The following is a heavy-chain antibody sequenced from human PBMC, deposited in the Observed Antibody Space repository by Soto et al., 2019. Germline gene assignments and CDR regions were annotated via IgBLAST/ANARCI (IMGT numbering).Heavy chain of an antibody. CDR1: GFTFSSYA. Sequence: QVQLVESGGGVVQPGRSLRLSCAASGFTFSSYAMHWVRQAPGKGLEWVAVISYEGKNKYYADSVKGRFTISRDNSKNTLYLQMNGLRDEDTAVYYCVRDLYPLVVAGTHVFGYWGQGTLVNVSS. J-gene: IGHJ4*02. V-gene: IGHV3-30*04. CDR2: ISYEGKNK. CDR3: VRDLYPLVVAGTHVFGY. D-gene: IGHD6-19*01.